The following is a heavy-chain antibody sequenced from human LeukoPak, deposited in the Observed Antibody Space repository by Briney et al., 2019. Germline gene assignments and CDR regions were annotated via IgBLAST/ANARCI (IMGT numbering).Heavy chain of an antibody. CDR3: ARLPYYYDSGYFDF. J-gene: IGHJ4*02. CDR1: GFTFRSYW. CDR2: IKQDGSEK. D-gene: IGHD3-22*01. V-gene: IGHV3-7*01. Sequence: GGSLRLSCAASGFTFRSYWMSWVRQAPGKGLEWVANIKQDGSEKYYVDSVKGRFTISRDNAKNSLYLQMNSLRAEDTAVYYCARLPYYYDSGYFDFWGQGTLVTVSS.